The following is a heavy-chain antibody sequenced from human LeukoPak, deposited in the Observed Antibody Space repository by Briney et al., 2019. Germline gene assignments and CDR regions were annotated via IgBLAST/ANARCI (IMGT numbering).Heavy chain of an antibody. CDR3: AKGQRWESPHYLDS. CDR2: ISASGGST. J-gene: IGHJ4*02. V-gene: IGHV3-23*01. Sequence: PGGSLRLSCAASGFTFSSYAMHWVRQAPGKGLEWVSGISASGGSTYYADSVRGRFTISRDNSKNTLYVQMNSLRDEDTAVYYCAKGQRWESPHYLDSWGQGTLVTVSS. D-gene: IGHD1-26*01. CDR1: GFTFSSYA.